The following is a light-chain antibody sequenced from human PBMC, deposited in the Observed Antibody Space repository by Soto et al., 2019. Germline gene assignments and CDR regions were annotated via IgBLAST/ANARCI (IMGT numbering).Light chain of an antibody. Sequence: DIQMTQSPSSLSASVGDRVTITCQATQDINIYLNWYQQKPGKAPNLLIYDASNLEIGVPSRFSGSGSGTAFTFAISGLQPDDVATYYCQQYDSLPLTFGGGTKVDIK. CDR3: QQYDSLPLT. CDR1: QDINIY. CDR2: DAS. V-gene: IGKV1-33*01. J-gene: IGKJ4*01.